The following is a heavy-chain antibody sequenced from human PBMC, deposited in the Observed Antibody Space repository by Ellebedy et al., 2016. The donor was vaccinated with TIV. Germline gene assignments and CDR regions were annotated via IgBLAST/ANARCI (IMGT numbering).Heavy chain of an antibody. Sequence: GESLKISCAASGFTFSSYRMNWVRQAPGKGLEWVANIKEDGSEKDYVDLVKGRFTISRDNAKNSLYLQMNNLRVEDTAVYYCARAHYWGQGTLVTVSS. V-gene: IGHV3-7*01. J-gene: IGHJ4*02. CDR2: IKEDGSEK. CDR3: ARAHY. D-gene: IGHD3-10*01. CDR1: GFTFSSYR.